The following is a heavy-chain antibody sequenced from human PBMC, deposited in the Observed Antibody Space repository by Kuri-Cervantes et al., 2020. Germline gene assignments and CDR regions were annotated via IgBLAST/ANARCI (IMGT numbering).Heavy chain of an antibody. D-gene: IGHD3-16*01. Sequence: LSLTCAASGFTFSSYSMNWVRQAPGEGLEWVSSISSSSSYIYYADSVKGRFTISRDNAKNSLYLQMNSLRAEDTAVYYCARALGGSDGTDYWGQGTLVTVSS. CDR1: GFTFSSYS. V-gene: IGHV3-21*01. J-gene: IGHJ4*02. CDR2: ISSSSSYI. CDR3: ARALGGSDGTDY.